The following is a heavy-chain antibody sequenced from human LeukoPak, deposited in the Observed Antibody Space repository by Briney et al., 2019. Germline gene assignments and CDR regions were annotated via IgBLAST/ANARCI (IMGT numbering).Heavy chain of an antibody. V-gene: IGHV3-9*01. CDR1: GFTFDDYA. CDR3: AKDMRAVAGTFDY. D-gene: IGHD6-19*01. CDR2: ISWNSGSI. J-gene: IGHJ4*02. Sequence: GGSLGLSCAASGFTFDDYAMHWVRQAPGKGLEWVSGISWNSGSIGYADSVKGRFTISRDNAKNSLYLQMNSLRAEDTALYYCAKDMRAVAGTFDYWGQGTLVTVSS.